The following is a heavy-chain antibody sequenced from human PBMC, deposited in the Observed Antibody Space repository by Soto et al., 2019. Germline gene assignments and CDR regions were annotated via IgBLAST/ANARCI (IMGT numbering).Heavy chain of an antibody. V-gene: IGHV3-48*02. CDR1: EVTFSSYS. D-gene: IGHD6-19*01. J-gene: IGHJ4*02. CDR2: ISSSSSTI. CDR3: AEDSPPGWHFDY. Sequence: EAQLVESGGGWVQPGWALRLSCAASEVTFSSYSMHWVLWAPVKGLEWIPYISSSSSTIYDADSVRGRFTIYRANAKNSLYLQIKSLRDAATAVYSCAEDSPPGWHFDYWGQGTLVTVSS.